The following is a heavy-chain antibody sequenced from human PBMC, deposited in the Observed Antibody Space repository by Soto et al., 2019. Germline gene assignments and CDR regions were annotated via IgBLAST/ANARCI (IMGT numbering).Heavy chain of an antibody. Sequence: GGSLRLSCAASGFTFSNAWMSWVRQAPGKGLEWVGRIKSKTDGGTTDYAAPVKGRFTISRDDSKNTLYLQMNSLKTEDTAVYYCTTLGYCSSASCYSREPPYYYYMDVWGKGTTVTVSS. V-gene: IGHV3-15*01. CDR2: IKSKTDGGTT. CDR3: TTLGYCSSASCYSREPPYYYYMDV. J-gene: IGHJ6*03. D-gene: IGHD2-2*01. CDR1: GFTFSNAW.